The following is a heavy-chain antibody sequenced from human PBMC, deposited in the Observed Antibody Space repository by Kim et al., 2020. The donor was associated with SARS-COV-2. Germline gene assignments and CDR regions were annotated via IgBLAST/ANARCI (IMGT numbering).Heavy chain of an antibody. D-gene: IGHD4-17*01. CDR2: INPSGGST. Sequence: ASVKVSCKASGYTFTSYYMHWVRQAPGQGLEWMGIINPSGGSTSYAQKFQGRVTMTRDTSTSTVYMELSSLRSEDTAVYYCARGFRVKYGGPYFDYWGQGTLVTVSS. CDR3: ARGFRVKYGGPYFDY. CDR1: GYTFTSYY. V-gene: IGHV1-46*01. J-gene: IGHJ4*02.